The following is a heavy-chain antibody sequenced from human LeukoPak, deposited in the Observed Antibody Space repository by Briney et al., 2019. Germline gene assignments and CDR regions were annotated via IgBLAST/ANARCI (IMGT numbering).Heavy chain of an antibody. CDR2: IYNNAST. CDR1: GGSISRYY. J-gene: IGHJ4*02. V-gene: IGHV4-59*01. Sequence: SETLSLTCSVSGGSISRYYWSWVRQPPGKGLEWIGYIYNNASTSYSPSLKSRLFMSVDTSTNKVSLKLRSVTEADTAIYYCAREGRDGYNEFWGQGTLVIVSS. CDR3: AREGRDGYNEF. D-gene: IGHD5-24*01.